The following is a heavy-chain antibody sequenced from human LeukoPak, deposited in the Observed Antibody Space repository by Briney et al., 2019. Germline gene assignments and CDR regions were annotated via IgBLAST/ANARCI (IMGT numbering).Heavy chain of an antibody. V-gene: IGHV4-59*01. D-gene: IGHD6-19*01. CDR3: ARVYSSGWPHAP. CDR1: GGSISSYY. Sequence: PSETLSLTCSVSGGSISSYYWSWIRQPPGKGLEWIGYIYYSGSTNYNPSLKSRVTISVDTSKNQFSLKLSSVTAADTAVYYCARVYSSGWPHAPWGQGTLVTVSS. CDR2: IYYSGST. J-gene: IGHJ5*02.